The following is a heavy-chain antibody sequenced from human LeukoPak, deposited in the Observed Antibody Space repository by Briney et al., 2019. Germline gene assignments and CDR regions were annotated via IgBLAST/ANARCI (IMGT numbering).Heavy chain of an antibody. CDR1: GGSISSSSYY. J-gene: IGHJ6*03. D-gene: IGHD3-3*01. CDR3: ARRVLRFLEWGRVMDV. CDR2: IYYSGST. Sequence: PSETLSLTCTVSGGSISSSSYYWGWFRQPPGKGLEWIGSIYYSGSTYYNPSLKSRVTISVDTSKNQFSLKLSSVTAADTAVYYCARRVLRFLEWGRVMDVWGKGTTVTVSS. V-gene: IGHV4-39*01.